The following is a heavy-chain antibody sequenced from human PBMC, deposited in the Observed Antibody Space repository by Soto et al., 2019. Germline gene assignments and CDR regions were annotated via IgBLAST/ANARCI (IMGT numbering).Heavy chain of an antibody. J-gene: IGHJ5*02. Sequence: ASVKVSCKASGYTFTGYYMHWVRQAPGQGLEWMGWINPNSGGTNYAQKFQGRVTMTRDTSISTAYMELSRLRSDDTAVYYCARGMLWFGELGPDPWGPGTLVTVSS. CDR2: INPNSGGT. D-gene: IGHD3-10*01. CDR1: GYTFTGYY. V-gene: IGHV1-2*02. CDR3: ARGMLWFGELGPDP.